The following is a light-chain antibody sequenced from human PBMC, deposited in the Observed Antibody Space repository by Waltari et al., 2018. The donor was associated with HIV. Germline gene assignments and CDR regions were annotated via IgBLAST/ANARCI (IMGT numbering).Light chain of an antibody. CDR3: SSYSTLKTIL. Sequence: TISCTGGNTDIGAFDLVSWYQQRSGEAPQLIIFGVTSRPSGVSSRFSGFKSGHTASLTISGLHDGDEAYYFCSSYSTLKTILFGGGTKLTV. CDR2: GVT. V-gene: IGLV2-14*03. J-gene: IGLJ3*02. CDR1: NTDIGAFDL.